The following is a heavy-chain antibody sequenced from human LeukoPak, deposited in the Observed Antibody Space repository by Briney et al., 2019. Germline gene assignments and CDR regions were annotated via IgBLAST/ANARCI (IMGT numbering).Heavy chain of an antibody. CDR3: AKDIVGGGDDY. V-gene: IGHV3-7*01. CDR1: EFTFNTYT. J-gene: IGHJ4*02. Sequence: GGSLRLSCAASEFTFNTYTMNWVRQAPGKGLEWVANIKQDGSEKYYVDSVRGRFTISRDNAKNSIYLQMNSLRVEDTAVYYCAKDIVGGGDDYWCQGTLVIVSS. D-gene: IGHD2-21*02. CDR2: IKQDGSEK.